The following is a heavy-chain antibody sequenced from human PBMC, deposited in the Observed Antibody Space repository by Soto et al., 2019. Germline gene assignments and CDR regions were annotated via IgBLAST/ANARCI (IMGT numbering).Heavy chain of an antibody. CDR1: GGSIVGDKW. D-gene: IGHD6-6*01. V-gene: IGHV4-4*02. CDR2: INHRGST. CDR3: ASGGSSEL. J-gene: IGHJ4*02. Sequence: SETLSLTCAVSGGSIVGDKWWSWVRQSPGKGLEWLGEINHRGSTIYNPYLQSRVTISVDTSRNQFYLKVKSVTAADTAVYYGASGGSSELWGQGTLVTVAS.